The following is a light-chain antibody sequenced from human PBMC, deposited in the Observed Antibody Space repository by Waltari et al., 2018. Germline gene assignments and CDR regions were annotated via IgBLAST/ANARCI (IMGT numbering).Light chain of an antibody. V-gene: IGKV3-15*01. J-gene: IGKJ4*01. CDR1: QSVSRN. Sequence: EIVMTQSPVTLSVFPGERATLSFTASQSVSRNLAWYQQKPGQAPRLLIYGASTRATGIPDRFSGSGSGTEFTLTISSMQSEDFAVYYCQQYNSWPPLTFGGGTKVEIK. CDR3: QQYNSWPPLT. CDR2: GAS.